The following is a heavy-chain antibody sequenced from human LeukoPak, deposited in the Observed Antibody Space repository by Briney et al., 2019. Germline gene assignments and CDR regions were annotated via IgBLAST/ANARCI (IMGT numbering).Heavy chain of an antibody. CDR2: IYHSGST. Sequence: SETLSLTCAVSGYSISGGYYWGWIRQPPGKGLEWIGSIYHSGSTYYNPSLKSRVTISVDTSKNQFSLKLSSVTAADTAVYYCASTGTTALFDYWGQGTLVTVSS. CDR1: GYSISGGYY. D-gene: IGHD1-7*01. CDR3: ASTGTTALFDY. V-gene: IGHV4-38-2*01. J-gene: IGHJ4*02.